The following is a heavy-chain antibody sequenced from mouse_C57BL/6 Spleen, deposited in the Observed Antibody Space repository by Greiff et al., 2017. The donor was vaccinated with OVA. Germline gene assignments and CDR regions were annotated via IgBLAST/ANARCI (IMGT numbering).Heavy chain of an antibody. V-gene: IGHV1-52*01. D-gene: IGHD1-1*01. CDR2: IDPSDSET. Sequence: VQLQQPGAELVRPGSSVKLSCKASGYTFTSYWMHWVKQRPIQGLEWIGNIDPSDSETHYNQKFKDKATLTVDKSSSTAYMQFSSLTSEDSAVYYCARSHYYGSSYGYFDVWGTGTTVTVSS. CDR1: GYTFTSYW. CDR3: ARSHYYGSSYGYFDV. J-gene: IGHJ1*03.